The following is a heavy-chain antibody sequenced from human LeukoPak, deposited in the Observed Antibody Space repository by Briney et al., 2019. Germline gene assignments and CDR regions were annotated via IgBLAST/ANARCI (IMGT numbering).Heavy chain of an antibody. Sequence: LSGGSLRLSCAASGFTFTSYAMDWVRQAPGKGLEWVATISYHGSDEYYADSVKGRFTISRDNSKNTLYLQMNSLRAGDTAVYYCARDPRICGDGCYSAMDVWGQGTTVTVSS. V-gene: IGHV3-30-3*01. D-gene: IGHD2-21*02. CDR3: ARDPRICGDGCYSAMDV. J-gene: IGHJ6*02. CDR2: ISYHGSDE. CDR1: GFTFTSYA.